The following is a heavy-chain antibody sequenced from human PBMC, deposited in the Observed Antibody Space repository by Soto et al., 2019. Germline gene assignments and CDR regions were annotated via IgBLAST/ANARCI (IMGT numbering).Heavy chain of an antibody. V-gene: IGHV4-34*01. CDR3: ARARGGCSSTSCYFVIDY. CDR2: INHSGST. CDR1: GGSFSGYY. D-gene: IGHD2-2*01. J-gene: IGHJ4*02. Sequence: QVQLQQWGAGLLKPSETLSLTCAVYGGSFSGYYWSWIRQPPGKGLEWIGEINHSGSTNYNPSLKSRVTISVDTSKNQFSLKLSSVTAADTAVYYCARARGGCSSTSCYFVIDYWGQGTLVTVSS.